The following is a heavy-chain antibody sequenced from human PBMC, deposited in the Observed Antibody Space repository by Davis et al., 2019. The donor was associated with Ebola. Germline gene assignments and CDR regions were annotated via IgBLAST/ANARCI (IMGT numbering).Heavy chain of an antibody. J-gene: IGHJ4*02. V-gene: IGHV1-8*01. CDR1: GYTFTSYD. CDR3: ARSRDGYYRALDY. CDR2: MNPNSGNT. D-gene: IGHD5-24*01. Sequence: ASVKVSCKASGYTFTSYDINWVRQANGQGLEWMGWMNPNSGNTGFAQKFQGRVTMTRNISITTAYLELSSLGSEDTAVYYCARSRDGYYRALDYWGQGTLVTVSS.